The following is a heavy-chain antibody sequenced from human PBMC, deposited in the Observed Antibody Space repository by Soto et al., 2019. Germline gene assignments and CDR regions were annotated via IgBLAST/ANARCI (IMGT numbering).Heavy chain of an antibody. D-gene: IGHD3-10*01. V-gene: IGHV1-69*01. CDR2: IIPIFGTA. J-gene: IGHJ6*02. Sequence: QVQLVQSGAEVKKPGSSVKVSCKASGGTFSSYAISWVRQAPGQGLEWMGGIIPIFGTANYAQKFQGRVTITDDESRTTAYMEISSRRAENTAVYCCTRDHIWCGNYYYGMDVWGQGTTVTVSS. CDR3: TRDHIWCGNYYYGMDV. CDR1: GGTFSSYA.